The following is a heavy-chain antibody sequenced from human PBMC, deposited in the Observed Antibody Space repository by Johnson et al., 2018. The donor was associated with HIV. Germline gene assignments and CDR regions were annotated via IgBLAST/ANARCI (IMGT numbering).Heavy chain of an antibody. J-gene: IGHJ3*02. CDR1: GFTFDDHG. Sequence: VQLVESGGGVVRPGGSLRLSCAASGFTFDDHGMSWVRQAPGKGLEWVSGINWNGGSTGYADSVKGRFTISRDNAKNSLCLQMNSLRAEDTAVYYCAREGIGYGDYVDAFDIWGQGTMVTVSS. D-gene: IGHD4-17*01. CDR3: AREGIGYGDYVDAFDI. V-gene: IGHV3-20*04. CDR2: INWNGGST.